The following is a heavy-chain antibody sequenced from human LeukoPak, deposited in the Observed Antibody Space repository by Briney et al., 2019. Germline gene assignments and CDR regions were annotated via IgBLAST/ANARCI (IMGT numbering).Heavy chain of an antibody. J-gene: IGHJ4*02. V-gene: IGHV4-34*01. Sequence: SETLSLTCAVYGGSFSGYYWSWIRQPPGKGLEWIGEINHSGSTNYNPSLKSRVTISVDTSKNQFSLKLSSGTAADTAVYYCARGPPVRGSSDYWGQGTLVTVSS. CDR2: INHSGST. D-gene: IGHD5-12*01. CDR1: GGSFSGYY. CDR3: ARGPPVRGSSDY.